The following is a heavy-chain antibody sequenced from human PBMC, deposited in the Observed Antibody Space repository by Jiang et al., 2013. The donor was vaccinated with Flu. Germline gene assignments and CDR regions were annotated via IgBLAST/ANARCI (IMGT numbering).Heavy chain of an antibody. J-gene: IGHJ6*02. CDR1: GFTFSDYY. D-gene: IGHD6-19*01. V-gene: IGHV3-11*01. CDR2: ISSSGSTI. CDR3: ARDTPRFGAFSSIAVAGTAYYYGMDV. Sequence: VQLLESGGGLVKPGGSLRLSCAASGFTFSDYYMSWIRQAPGKGLEWVSYISSSGSTIYYADSVKGRFTISRDNAKNSLYLQMNSLRAEDTAVYYCARDTPRFGAFSSIAVAGTAYYYGMDVWGQGTTVTVSS.